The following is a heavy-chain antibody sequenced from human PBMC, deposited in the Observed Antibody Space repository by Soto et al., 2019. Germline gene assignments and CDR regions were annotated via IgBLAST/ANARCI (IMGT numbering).Heavy chain of an antibody. Sequence: SETLSLTCTVSGGSISSYCWSWIRQPPGKGLEWIGYIYYSGSTNYNPSLKSRVTISVDTSKNQFSLKLSSVTAADTAVYYCARENRNHYYYYGMDVWGQGTTVTVSS. CDR3: ARENRNHYYYYGMDV. J-gene: IGHJ6*02. V-gene: IGHV4-59*01. CDR2: IYYSGST. CDR1: GGSISSYC.